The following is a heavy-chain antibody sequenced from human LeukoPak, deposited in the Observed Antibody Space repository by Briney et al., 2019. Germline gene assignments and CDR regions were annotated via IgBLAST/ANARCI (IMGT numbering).Heavy chain of an antibody. V-gene: IGHV3-21*01. Sequence: GGSLRLSCAASGFTFSSYSMNWVRQAPGKELEWVSYISSSSTYIYYADSVKGRFTISRDNAKNSLYLQMNSLRAEDTAVYYCARCPSGSVITCFGAFDIWGQGTMVTVSS. D-gene: IGHD3-22*01. CDR2: ISSSSTYI. CDR3: ARCPSGSVITCFGAFDI. CDR1: GFTFSSYS. J-gene: IGHJ3*02.